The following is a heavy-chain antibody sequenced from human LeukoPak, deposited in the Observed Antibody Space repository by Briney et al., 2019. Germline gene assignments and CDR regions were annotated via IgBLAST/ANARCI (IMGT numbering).Heavy chain of an antibody. J-gene: IGHJ4*02. CDR3: AKTPTALVRGGYYFDN. CDR2: INHSGST. D-gene: IGHD6-6*01. CDR1: GGSFSDHY. Sequence: SETLSLTCAVHGGSFSDHYWSWIRQPPGKGLEWIGDINHSGSTDYNPSLKSRVTMSVDTSKNQFSLKLSSVTAADTAVYYCAKTPTALVRGGYYFDNWGQGTLVTVSS. V-gene: IGHV4-34*01.